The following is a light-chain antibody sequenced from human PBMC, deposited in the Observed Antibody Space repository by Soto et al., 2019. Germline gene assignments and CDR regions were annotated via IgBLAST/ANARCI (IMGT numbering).Light chain of an antibody. J-gene: IGKJ1*01. Sequence: DIVMTQSPDSLAVSLGERATINSKSSQSVLYSSNNKNYLAWYQQKPGQPPKALIYWASTRESGVPDRFSGSGSGTDFTLTISSLQAEDVAVYYCQQYYTTPWTFGQGTKVDIK. CDR2: WAS. CDR3: QQYYTTPWT. CDR1: QSVLYSSNNKNY. V-gene: IGKV4-1*01.